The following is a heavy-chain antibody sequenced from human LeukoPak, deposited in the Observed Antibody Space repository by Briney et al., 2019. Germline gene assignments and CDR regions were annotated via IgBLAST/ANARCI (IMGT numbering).Heavy chain of an antibody. CDR1: GFTFSSNW. D-gene: IGHD2-15*01. CDR2: INTDGTTT. Sequence: GGSLRLSCVASGFTFSSNWMHWVRQGPGKGLVWVSRINTDGTTTSYADSVKGRFTFSRDNAKNTLYLQMNSLRAEDTAVYYCTRYLSGGFDSWGQGTLVTVSS. CDR3: TRYLSGGFDS. J-gene: IGHJ4*02. V-gene: IGHV3-74*01.